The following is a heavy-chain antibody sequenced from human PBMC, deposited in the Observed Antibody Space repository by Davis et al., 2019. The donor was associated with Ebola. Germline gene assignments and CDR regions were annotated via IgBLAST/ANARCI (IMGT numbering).Heavy chain of an antibody. V-gene: IGHV1-69*05. CDR3: AGNTVTTRLDYYGMDV. J-gene: IGHJ6*02. Sequence: SVKVSCKASGGTFSSYAISWVRQAPGQGLEWMGGIIPIFGTANYAQKFQGRVTITRDTSASTAYMELSSLRSEDTAVYYCAGNTVTTRLDYYGMDVWGQGTTVTVSS. CDR2: IIPIFGTA. CDR1: GGTFSSYA. D-gene: IGHD4-17*01.